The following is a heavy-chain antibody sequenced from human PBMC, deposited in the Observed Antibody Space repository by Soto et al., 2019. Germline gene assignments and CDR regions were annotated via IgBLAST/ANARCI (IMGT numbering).Heavy chain of an antibody. CDR1: GFTFSSYS. CDR3: ARVTVGALPDKTFDP. Sequence: LRLSCAASGFTFSSYSMNWVRQAPGKGLEWVSSISSSSSYIYYADSVKGRFTISRDNAENSLYLQMNSLRAEDTAVYFCARVTVGALPDKTFDPWGQGNLVTVSS. J-gene: IGHJ5*02. D-gene: IGHD1-26*01. V-gene: IGHV3-21*01. CDR2: ISSSSSYI.